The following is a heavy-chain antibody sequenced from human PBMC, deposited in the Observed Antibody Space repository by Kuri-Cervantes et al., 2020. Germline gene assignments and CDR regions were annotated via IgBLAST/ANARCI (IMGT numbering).Heavy chain of an antibody. CDR1: GFTFSSSW. Sequence: GGSLRLSCAASGFTFSSSWMHWVCQAPEKGLEWVADIKCDGSEKYYVDSVKGRLTISRDNAKNSLYLQVNSLRAEDMTVYYCARVIGYCSGGSCYERGFDPWGQGTLVTVSS. J-gene: IGHJ5*02. CDR3: ARVIGYCSGGSCYERGFDP. D-gene: IGHD2-15*01. CDR2: IKCDGSEK. V-gene: IGHV3-52*01.